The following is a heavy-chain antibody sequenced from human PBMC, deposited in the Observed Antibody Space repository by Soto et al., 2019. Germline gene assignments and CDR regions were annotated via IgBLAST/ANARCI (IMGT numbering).Heavy chain of an antibody. CDR2: IKPDGSGK. V-gene: IGHV3-7*01. CDR1: GFTFRSNW. D-gene: IGHD6-6*01. J-gene: IGHJ4*02. CDR3: ARDVGVQELDY. Sequence: LRLSCAASGFTFRSNWMSWVRQAPGRGLEWVANIKPDGSGKYYLDSVRGRFTISRDNAENSLFLQIDSLRVEDTAVYYCARDVGVQELDYWGQGTMVTV.